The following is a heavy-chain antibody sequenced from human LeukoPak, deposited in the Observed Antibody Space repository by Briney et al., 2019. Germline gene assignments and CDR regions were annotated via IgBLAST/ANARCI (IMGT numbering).Heavy chain of an antibody. CDR2: INPNSGDT. V-gene: IGHV1-2*02. Sequence: ASVKVSCKASGGTLSSYAISWVRQAPGQGFEWMGWINPNSGDTNYAQKFQGRVTMTRDTSISTAYMELSRLRFDDTAVYYCARAYNWGYDYWGQGTLVTVSS. D-gene: IGHD1-1*01. CDR3: ARAYNWGYDY. CDR1: GGTLSSYA. J-gene: IGHJ4*02.